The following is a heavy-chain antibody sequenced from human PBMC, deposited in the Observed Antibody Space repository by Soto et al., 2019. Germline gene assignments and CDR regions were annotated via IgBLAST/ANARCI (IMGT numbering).Heavy chain of an antibody. CDR3: ARGGGWQQLVENWFEP. J-gene: IGHJ5*02. Sequence: SETLSLTCTVSGGSISSYYWSWIRQPPGKGLEWIGYIYYSGSTNYNPSLKSRVTISLDTSKNQFSLKLSSLTAADSAVYYCARGGGWQQLVENWFEPWYQETLVTVSS. V-gene: IGHV4-59*01. CDR2: IYYSGST. D-gene: IGHD6-13*01. CDR1: GGSISSYY.